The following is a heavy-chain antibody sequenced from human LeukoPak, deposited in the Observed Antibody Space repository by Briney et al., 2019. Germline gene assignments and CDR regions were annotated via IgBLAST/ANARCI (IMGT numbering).Heavy chain of an antibody. CDR1: GFTFDDYA. J-gene: IGHJ4*02. Sequence: GGSLRLSCAASGFTFDDYAMHWVRQAPGKGLEWVSGISWNSCSIGYADSVKGRFTISRDNAKNSLYLQMNSLRAEDTALYYCAKVGQRAAAGILDYWGQGTLVTVSS. D-gene: IGHD6-13*01. CDR3: AKVGQRAAAGILDY. V-gene: IGHV3-9*01. CDR2: ISWNSCSI.